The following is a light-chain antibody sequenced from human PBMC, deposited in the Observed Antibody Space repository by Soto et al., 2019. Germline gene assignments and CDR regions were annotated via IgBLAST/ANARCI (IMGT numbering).Light chain of an antibody. CDR2: DAS. V-gene: IGKV3-20*01. CDR1: QSVSSSS. Sequence: EIVLTQSPGTLSLSPGERATLSCRASQSVSSSSLAWYQQKRGQAPRLLIHDASSRATGIPDRFSGSGSGTEFTLTISSLQSEDFAIYYCQQYNNWPPTTFGQGTRLEIK. J-gene: IGKJ5*01. CDR3: QQYNNWPPTT.